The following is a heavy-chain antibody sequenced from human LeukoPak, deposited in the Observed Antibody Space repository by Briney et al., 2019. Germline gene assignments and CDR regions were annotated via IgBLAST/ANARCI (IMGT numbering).Heavy chain of an antibody. J-gene: IGHJ4*02. Sequence: GGSLRLSCATSGFTFSSYSMNWVRQAPGKGREWVSSISTSSSIIYYADSVKGRFTISRHNAKNSLYLQMNSLRAEHTAVYYCARVNYDSSGYYYGTLDYWGQGALVTVSS. CDR1: GFTFSSYS. CDR2: ISTSSSII. CDR3: ARVNYDSSGYYYGTLDY. D-gene: IGHD3-22*01. V-gene: IGHV3-21*01.